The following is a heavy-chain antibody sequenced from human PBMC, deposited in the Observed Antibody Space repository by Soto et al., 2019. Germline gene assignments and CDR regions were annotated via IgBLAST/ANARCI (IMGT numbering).Heavy chain of an antibody. CDR1: GFTFSSYG. CDR3: AKGVSGYDYVDY. D-gene: IGHD5-12*01. J-gene: IGHJ4*02. V-gene: IGHV3-30*18. Sequence: GGSLRLSCAASGFTFSSYGMHWVRQAPGKGLEWVAVISYDGSNKYYADSVKGRFTISRDNSKNTLYLQMNSLRAEDTAVYYCAKGVSGYDYVDYGGQGTLVTVSS. CDR2: ISYDGSNK.